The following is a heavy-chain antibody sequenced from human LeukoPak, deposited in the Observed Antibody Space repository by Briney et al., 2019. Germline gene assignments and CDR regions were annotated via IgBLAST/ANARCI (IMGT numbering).Heavy chain of an antibody. CDR2: ISGSGGST. J-gene: IGHJ4*02. Sequence: GGSLRLSCAASGFTFSGYAMSWVRQAPGKGLEWVSAISGSGGSTYYADTVKGRFTISRDNSKSTLYLQMNSLRAEDTAVYYCAKDRSNDYGDYWGQGTLVTVSS. V-gene: IGHV3-23*01. CDR1: GFTFSGYA. CDR3: AKDRSNDYGDY.